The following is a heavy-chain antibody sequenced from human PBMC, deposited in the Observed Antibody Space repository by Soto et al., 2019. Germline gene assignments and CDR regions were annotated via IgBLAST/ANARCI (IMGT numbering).Heavy chain of an antibody. CDR1: GYSFTSYS. J-gene: IGHJ4*02. V-gene: IGHV1-8*02. Sequence: GASVKVSCKASGYSFTSYSMQWARHAPGQRLEWMGWINAGNGNTGYAQKFQGRVTMTRNTSISTAYMELSSLRSEDTAVYYCARGQSYYGSGSYYYHWGQGTLVTVSS. CDR3: ARGQSYYGSGSYYYH. CDR2: INAGNGNT. D-gene: IGHD3-10*01.